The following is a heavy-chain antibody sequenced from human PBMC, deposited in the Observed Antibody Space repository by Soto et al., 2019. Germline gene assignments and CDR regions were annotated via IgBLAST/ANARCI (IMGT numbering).Heavy chain of an antibody. D-gene: IGHD3-3*01. Sequence: QVLLEQSGSVVKRPGSSVTVSCKASGGPFNNFIFTWVRQAPGQGLEWMGRIIPILNKTNYAQTFRGRVAITAHTTASTSYIELTGLRLDDTAMYYCVKDFSGYTSLWGQGTLVSVTS. J-gene: IGHJ4*02. CDR1: GGPFNNFI. V-gene: IGHV1-69*02. CDR2: IIPILNKT. CDR3: VKDFSGYTSL.